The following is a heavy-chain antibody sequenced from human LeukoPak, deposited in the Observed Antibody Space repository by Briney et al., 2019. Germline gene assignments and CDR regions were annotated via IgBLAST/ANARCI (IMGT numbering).Heavy chain of an antibody. CDR2: ISGSGGST. CDR1: GFTFSSYA. Sequence: EGSLRLSCAASGFTFSSYAMSWVRQAPGKGLEWVSAISGSGGSTYYADSVKGRFTISRHNSKNMLYLQMNSLRAEDTAVYYCAKDNDYRPGYWGPGTLVTVSS. V-gene: IGHV3-23*01. D-gene: IGHD4-11*01. J-gene: IGHJ4*02. CDR3: AKDNDYRPGY.